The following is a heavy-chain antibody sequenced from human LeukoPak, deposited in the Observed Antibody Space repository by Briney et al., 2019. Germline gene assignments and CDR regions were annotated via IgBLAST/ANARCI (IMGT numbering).Heavy chain of an antibody. CDR1: GFTFSSYV. CDR3: AKDDDWGRYKH. J-gene: IGHJ1*01. Sequence: PGGSLRLSCAASGFTFSSYVMNWVRQAPGKGLEWVSSISGTGGTTYYADSVKGRFTISRDNSKTTLYLQMNSLRAEDTAVYYCAKDDDWGRYKHWGQGTLVTVSS. V-gene: IGHV3-23*01. D-gene: IGHD3-16*01. CDR2: ISGTGGTT.